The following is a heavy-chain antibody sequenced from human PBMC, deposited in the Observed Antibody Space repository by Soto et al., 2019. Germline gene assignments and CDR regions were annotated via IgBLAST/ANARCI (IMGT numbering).Heavy chain of an antibody. D-gene: IGHD3-10*01. CDR3: ARGRYYYGSGTDLYNWFDP. CDR1: GGSFSVYY. CDR2: INHSGST. J-gene: IGHJ5*02. Sequence: SETLSLTCAVYGGSFSVYYWSWIRQPPGKGLEWIGEINHSGSTNYNPSLKSRVTISVDTPKNQFSLKLSSVTAADTAVYYCARGRYYYGSGTDLYNWFDPWGQGTLVTVSS. V-gene: IGHV4-34*01.